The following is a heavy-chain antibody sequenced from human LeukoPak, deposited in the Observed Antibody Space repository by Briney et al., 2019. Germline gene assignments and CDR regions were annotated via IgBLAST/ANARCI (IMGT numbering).Heavy chain of an antibody. CDR2: ISSTGGTT. CDR3: AKNGDRGAYCSGGTCYPYYYYYMDV. Sequence: GGSLRLSCVASGFTFSSYGISWVRQAPGKGLEWVSAISSTGGTTYYAESVKGHFTISRDNSKNTVYLQMNSLSAEDTAVYYCAKNGDRGAYCSGGTCYPYYYYYMDVWGKGTTVTISS. CDR1: GFTFSSYG. V-gene: IGHV3-23*01. J-gene: IGHJ6*03. D-gene: IGHD2-15*01.